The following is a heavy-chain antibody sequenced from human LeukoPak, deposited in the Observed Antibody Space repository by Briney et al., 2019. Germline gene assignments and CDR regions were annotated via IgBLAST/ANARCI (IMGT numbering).Heavy chain of an antibody. CDR2: IKQDASET. D-gene: IGHD6-19*01. V-gene: IGHV3-7*01. Sequence: GGSLRLSCAASGFIVSNYCMGWVRQAPGKGLEWVAYIKQDASETYYVDSVRGRFSISRDNAKNSLFLQMNSLRAEDTAVYYCATDPSGPSDSSGWYYFDNWGQGTLVTDSS. CDR3: ATDPSGPSDSSGWYYFDN. CDR1: GFIVSNYC. J-gene: IGHJ4*02.